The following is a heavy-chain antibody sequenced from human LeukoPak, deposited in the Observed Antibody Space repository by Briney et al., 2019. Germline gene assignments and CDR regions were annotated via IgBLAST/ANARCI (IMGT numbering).Heavy chain of an antibody. CDR2: ISPGGGTT. V-gene: IGHV3-23*01. CDR1: GFPFGNEA. D-gene: IGHD4-11*01. Sequence: GGPLRLSCAASGFPFGNEAMSWVRQSPERGLEWVSSISPGGGTTYYADSVKGRFTISRDNSKNTLYVQMNSLRAEDTAVYYCAKVRSGNSNWALRIFDNWGQGTLVSVSS. CDR3: AKVRSGNSNWALRIFDN. J-gene: IGHJ4*02.